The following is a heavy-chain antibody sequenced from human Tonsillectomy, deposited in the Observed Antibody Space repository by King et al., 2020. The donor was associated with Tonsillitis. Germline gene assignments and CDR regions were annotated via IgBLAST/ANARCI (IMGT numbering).Heavy chain of an antibody. CDR3: ARIHNDFWSGYADF. J-gene: IGHJ4*02. V-gene: IGHV2-70*01. CDR1: GFSLSTSGMC. CDR2: IDWDDAK. Sequence: VTLKESGPALVKPTQTLTLTCTFSGFSLSTSGMCVSWIRQPPGKALEWLAIIDWDDAKYYSTSLKTRLTISKDTSKNQVVLPMTNMDPEDTATYYCARIHNDFWSGYADFWGRGTLVTVSS. D-gene: IGHD3-3*01.